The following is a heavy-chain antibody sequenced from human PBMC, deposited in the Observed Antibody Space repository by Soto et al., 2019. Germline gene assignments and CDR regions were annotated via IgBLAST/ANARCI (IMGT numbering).Heavy chain of an antibody. Sequence: QLQLQESGSGLVKPSQTLSLTCAVSGGSISSGGYSWSWIRQPPGKGLEWIGYIYHSGSTYYNPSLKSRVTITVDRSKNQFALKLSSVTAADTAVYYCSRSAVTTLNNFDYWGQGTLVTVSS. CDR1: GGSISSGGYS. D-gene: IGHD4-17*01. J-gene: IGHJ4*02. CDR3: SRSAVTTLNNFDY. CDR2: IYHSGST. V-gene: IGHV4-30-2*01.